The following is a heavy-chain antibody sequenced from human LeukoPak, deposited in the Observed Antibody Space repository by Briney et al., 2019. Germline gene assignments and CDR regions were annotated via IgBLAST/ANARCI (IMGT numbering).Heavy chain of an antibody. D-gene: IGHD2-21*02. V-gene: IGHV3-23*01. CDR3: AKQYCAGDCFFDY. Sequence: LAGGSLRLSCAASGFTFSNYGMSWVRQAPGKGLEWVSGISASGGGTSYADSVKGRFTISRDNSKNTLFLQMNSLRAGDTAVYYCAKQYCAGDCFFDYWGQGTLVTVSS. CDR2: ISASGGGT. J-gene: IGHJ4*02. CDR1: GFTFSNYG.